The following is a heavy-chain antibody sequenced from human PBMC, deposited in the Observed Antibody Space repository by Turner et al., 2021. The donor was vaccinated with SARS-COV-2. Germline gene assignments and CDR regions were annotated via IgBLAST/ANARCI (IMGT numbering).Heavy chain of an antibody. CDR3: ARAYGSGSYGHYYGMDV. V-gene: IGHV1-18*01. CDR1: GHTFTSYG. CDR2: ISAYNGNT. Sequence: QAQLVQSGPEVKKPGASVTVSCKASGHTFTSYGITWVRQAPGQGLEWMGWISAYNGNTNDAQKLQGRVTMTTDTSTSTAYMELRSLRSDDTAVYYCARAYGSGSYGHYYGMDVWGQGTTVTVSS. D-gene: IGHD3-10*01. J-gene: IGHJ6*02.